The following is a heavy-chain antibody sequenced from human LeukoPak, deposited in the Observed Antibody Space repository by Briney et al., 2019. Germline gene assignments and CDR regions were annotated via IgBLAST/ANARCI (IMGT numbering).Heavy chain of an antibody. D-gene: IGHD2-21*02. CDR3: ARDQVYYGSDWFWVDP. Sequence: ASVKVSCKASRYTLRGYYIHWVRQAPGQGLEWLGWINPNSGGTKYAQKFQGRATMTRDTSISTAHMELNRLTSEDTAVYYCARDQVYYGSDWFWVDPWGQGTLVTVSS. CDR1: RYTLRGYY. J-gene: IGHJ5*02. CDR2: INPNSGGT. V-gene: IGHV1-2*02.